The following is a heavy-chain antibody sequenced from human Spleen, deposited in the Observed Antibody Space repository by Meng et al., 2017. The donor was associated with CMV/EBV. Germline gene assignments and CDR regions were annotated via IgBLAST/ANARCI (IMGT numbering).Heavy chain of an antibody. V-gene: IGHV3-21*06. Sequence: GSYFPSYTMNWVRQAPGKGLEWVSAISSGGGSIYYADSVKGRFTISRDNAKNSLFLQMNSLTVEDTAVYYCARDSDGDYLYNWFDSWGQGTLVTVSS. J-gene: IGHJ5*01. CDR3: ARDSDGDYLYNWFDS. CDR1: GSYFPSYT. CDR2: ISSGGGSI. D-gene: IGHD4-17*01.